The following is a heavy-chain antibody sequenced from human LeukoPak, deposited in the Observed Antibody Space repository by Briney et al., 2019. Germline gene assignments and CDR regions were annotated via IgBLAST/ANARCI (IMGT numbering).Heavy chain of an antibody. V-gene: IGHV3-13*01. CDR2: IGLAGDT. J-gene: IGHJ3*02. Sequence: GGSLRLSCAASGFTFSSYDMHWARHAPGRGLEWVSAIGLAGDTYYPDSVKGRFTISRENAKNSMHLQMNSLKDGDTAVYYCIRGGIQVSGIDAFDIWGQGTVVTVSS. D-gene: IGHD5/OR15-5a*01. CDR1: GFTFSSYD. CDR3: IRGGIQVSGIDAFDI.